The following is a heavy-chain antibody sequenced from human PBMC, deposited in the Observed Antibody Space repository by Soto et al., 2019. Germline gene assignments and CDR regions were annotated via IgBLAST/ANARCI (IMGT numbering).Heavy chain of an antibody. V-gene: IGHV3-33*01. D-gene: IGHD3-10*01. CDR3: TRDISSYYFDY. Sequence: QVPLVESGGGVVQPGRSLRLSCAASGLIFSNYGMHWVRQAPGKGLEWVAVIWHDGSNKYYADSVKGRFTISRDNSKNTLYLQMNSLRADDTAVYYCTRDISSYYFDYWGQGTLVTVSS. J-gene: IGHJ4*02. CDR2: IWHDGSNK. CDR1: GLIFSNYG.